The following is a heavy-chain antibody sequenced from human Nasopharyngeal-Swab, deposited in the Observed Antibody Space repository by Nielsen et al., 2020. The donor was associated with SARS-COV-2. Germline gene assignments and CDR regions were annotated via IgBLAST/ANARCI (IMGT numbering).Heavy chain of an antibody. J-gene: IGHJ5*02. CDR3: ARHMEAAAGRGANWFDP. D-gene: IGHD6-13*01. V-gene: IGHV5-10-1*01. Sequence: GGSLRLSCKGSGYSFTSYWISWVRQLPGKGLEWMGRIDPSDSYTNYSPSFQGHVTISADKSISTAYLQWSSLKASDTAMYYCARHMEAAAGRGANWFDPWGQGTLVTVSS. CDR1: GYSFTSYW. CDR2: IDPSDSYT.